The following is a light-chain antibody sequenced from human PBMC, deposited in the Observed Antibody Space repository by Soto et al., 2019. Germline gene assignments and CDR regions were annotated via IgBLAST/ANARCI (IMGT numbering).Light chain of an antibody. J-gene: IGKJ4*01. CDR3: QQRSNWLT. Sequence: EIVLTQSPATLSLSPGERATLSCRASQSVSSYLAWYQQKPGQAPRLLIYDASNRATGIPARFSGSGSGTDFTLIISGLKAEDFAVYYCQQRSNWLTFGGGTKVEIK. CDR2: DAS. CDR1: QSVSSY. V-gene: IGKV3-11*01.